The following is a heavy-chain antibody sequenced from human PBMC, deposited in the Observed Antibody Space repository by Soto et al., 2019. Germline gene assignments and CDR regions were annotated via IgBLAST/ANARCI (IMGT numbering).Heavy chain of an antibody. Sequence: PGGSLRLSCVASGFTFSSYSINWIRQAPGKGPEWVSWISPAGNSVDYTDSVKGRFTISRDNAENSLYLEMNSLRDEDTAVYYCVRDHLWAFDNWGQGTLVTVSS. J-gene: IGHJ4*02. V-gene: IGHV3-48*02. CDR1: GFTFSSYS. CDR2: ISPAGNSV. D-gene: IGHD7-27*01. CDR3: VRDHLWAFDN.